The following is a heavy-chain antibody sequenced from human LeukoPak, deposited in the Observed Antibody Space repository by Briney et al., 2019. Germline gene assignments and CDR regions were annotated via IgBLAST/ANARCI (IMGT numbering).Heavy chain of an antibody. CDR1: GFTFSSYA. CDR3: AKSKAGITIFGVVGDY. J-gene: IGHJ4*02. V-gene: IGHV3-23*01. Sequence: GGSLRLSCAASGFTFSSYAMSWVRQAPGKGLEWVSAISGSGGSTYYADSVKGRFTISRDNSKNTLYLQMNSLRAEDTAVYYCAKSKAGITIFGVVGDYWGQGTPVTVSS. CDR2: ISGSGGST. D-gene: IGHD3-3*01.